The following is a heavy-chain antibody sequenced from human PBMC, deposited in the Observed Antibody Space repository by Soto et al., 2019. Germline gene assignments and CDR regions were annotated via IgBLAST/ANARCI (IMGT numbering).Heavy chain of an antibody. J-gene: IGHJ4*02. CDR1: GFTFSSYG. Sequence: GGSLRLSCAASGFTFSSYGMHWVRQAPGKGLEWVAGIWYDGSKKYYADSVKGRFTISRDNSKNTLYLQMNSLRTEDTAVYYCARDLFYYYGSGSAVDYWGQGTLVTVSS. CDR3: ARDLFYYYGSGSAVDY. V-gene: IGHV3-33*01. CDR2: IWYDGSKK. D-gene: IGHD3-10*01.